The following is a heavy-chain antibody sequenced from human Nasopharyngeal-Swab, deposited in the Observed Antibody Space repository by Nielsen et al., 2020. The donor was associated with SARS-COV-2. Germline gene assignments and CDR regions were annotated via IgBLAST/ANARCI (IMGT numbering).Heavy chain of an antibody. V-gene: IGHV3-30*18. CDR1: GFTFSSYG. D-gene: IGHD3-16*02. J-gene: IGHJ6*02. CDR3: AKDMFIVGYYYYYYGMDV. CDR2: ISYDGSNK. Sequence: GESLKISCTASGFTFSSYGMHWVRQAPGKGLEWVAVISYDGSNKYYADSVKGRFTISRDNSKNTLYLQMNSLRAEDTALYYCAKDMFIVGYYYYYYGMDVWGQGTTVTVSS.